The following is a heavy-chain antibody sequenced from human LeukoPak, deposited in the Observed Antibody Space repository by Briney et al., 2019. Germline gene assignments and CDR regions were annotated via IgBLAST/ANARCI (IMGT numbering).Heavy chain of an antibody. CDR1: GVSINSYY. D-gene: IGHD4-23*01. Sequence: SETLSLTCTVSGVSINSYYWSWIRQPPGKGLEWIGNIYSGTTNYNPSLRSRVTILLDTSKNQFSLRLSSVTDADTAIYYCARGQRWSDHWGQGTLVTVSS. J-gene: IGHJ4*02. CDR2: IYSGTT. CDR3: ARGQRWSDH. V-gene: IGHV4-59*01.